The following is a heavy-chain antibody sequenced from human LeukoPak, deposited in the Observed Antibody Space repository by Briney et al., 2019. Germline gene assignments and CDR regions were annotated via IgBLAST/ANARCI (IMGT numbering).Heavy chain of an antibody. V-gene: IGHV1-3*01. CDR2: INGGSGNT. J-gene: IGHJ4*02. D-gene: IGHD3-22*01. Sequence: ASVKVSCKASGYSFTDYTFHWLRQAPGQRLYWVGWINGGSGNTKYLPEFQGRVTITRDTSASTAYMELSSLRSEDTAVYYCANPRYDSSGYYYVDWGQGTLVTVSS. CDR1: GYSFTDYT. CDR3: ANPRYDSSGYYYVD.